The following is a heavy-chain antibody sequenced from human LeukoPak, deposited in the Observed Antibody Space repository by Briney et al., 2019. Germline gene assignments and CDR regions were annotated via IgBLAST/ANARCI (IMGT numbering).Heavy chain of an antibody. V-gene: IGHV4-38-2*01. CDR2: IYYSGST. Sequence: PSETLSLTCAVSGYSISSGYYWGWIRQPPGKGLEWIGSIYYSGSTYYNPSLKSRVTISVDTSKNQFSLKLSSVTAAGTAVYYCARVATTTNPPQRPFDYWGQGTLVTVSS. D-gene: IGHD5-12*01. CDR3: ARVATTTNPPQRPFDY. CDR1: GYSISSGYY. J-gene: IGHJ4*02.